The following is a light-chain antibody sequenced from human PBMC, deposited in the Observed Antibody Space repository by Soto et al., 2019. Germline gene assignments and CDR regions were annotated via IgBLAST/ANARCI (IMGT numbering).Light chain of an antibody. CDR3: QPYGSSPT. Sequence: DRVTVQCRASKTISSWLGWYQQKPGKAPKLLIYKASTLKSGVPSRFSGSGSGTDFTLTISRLEPEDFAVYYCQPYGSSPTFGQGTRLEIK. CDR1: KTISSW. J-gene: IGKJ5*01. CDR2: KAS. V-gene: IGKV1-5*03.